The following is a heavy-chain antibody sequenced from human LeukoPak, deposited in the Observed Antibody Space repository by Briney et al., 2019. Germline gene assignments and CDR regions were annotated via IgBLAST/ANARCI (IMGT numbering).Heavy chain of an antibody. CDR3: ATSLGPLTEY. J-gene: IGHJ4*02. CDR2: INSGGGGT. Sequence: GGSLRLSCAASGFAFSSNWMHWVRQTPGKGLVWVSRINSGGGGTSYADSVEGRFTISRDSAKNTLYLQMNSLRAEDTAVYYCATSLGPLTEYWGQGTLVTVSS. D-gene: IGHD7-27*01. V-gene: IGHV3-74*01. CDR1: GFAFSSNW.